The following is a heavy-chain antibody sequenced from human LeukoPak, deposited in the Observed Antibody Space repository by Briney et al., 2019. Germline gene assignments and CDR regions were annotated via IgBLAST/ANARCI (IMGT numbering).Heavy chain of an antibody. D-gene: IGHD3-16*02. CDR2: INHSGST. Sequence: PSETLSLTCAVYGGSFSGYYWSWIRQPPGKGLEWIGEINHSGSTNYNPSLKSRVTISVDTSKNQFSLKLSSVTAADTAVYYCASVYFGYVWGSYRYQPSFDWGQGTLVTVSS. J-gene: IGHJ4*02. V-gene: IGHV4-34*01. CDR3: ASVYFGYVWGSYRYQPSFD. CDR1: GGSFSGYY.